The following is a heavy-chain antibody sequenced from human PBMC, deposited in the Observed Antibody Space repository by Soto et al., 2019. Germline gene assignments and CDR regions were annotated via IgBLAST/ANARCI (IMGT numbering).Heavy chain of an antibody. J-gene: IGHJ5*02. CDR2: IYPGDSDT. D-gene: IGHD6-13*01. CDR1: GYSFTSYW. CDR3: ARHGYSSSWYQGWFDP. V-gene: IGHV5-51*01. Sequence: GESLKISCKGSGYSFTSYWIGWVRQMPGKGLEWMGIIYPGDSDTRYSPSFQGQVTISADKSISTAYLQWSSLKASDTAMYYCARHGYSSSWYQGWFDPWGQGTLVTVSS.